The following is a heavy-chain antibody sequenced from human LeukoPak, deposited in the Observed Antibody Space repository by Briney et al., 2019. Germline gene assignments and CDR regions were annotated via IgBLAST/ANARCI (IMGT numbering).Heavy chain of an antibody. V-gene: IGHV3-23*01. D-gene: IGHD3-22*01. Sequence: PGGSLRLSCAASGFTFSSYAMSWVRQAPGKGLEWVSAISGSGGSTYYADSVKGRFTISRDNSKNTLYLQMNGLRAEDTAVYYCAKDTPLNYYDSSGYCDHWGQGTLVTVSS. CDR1: GFTFSSYA. CDR3: AKDTPLNYYDSSGYCDH. J-gene: IGHJ4*02. CDR2: ISGSGGST.